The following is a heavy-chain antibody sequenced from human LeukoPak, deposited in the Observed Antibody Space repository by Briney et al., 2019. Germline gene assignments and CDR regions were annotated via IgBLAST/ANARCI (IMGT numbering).Heavy chain of an antibody. D-gene: IGHD5-18*01. J-gene: IGHJ4*02. CDR3: ARAPSGFTYGPGDH. V-gene: IGHV1-18*01. CDR2: ISTYDGDA. Sequence: GASVKVSCKASGYTFTSYAMHWVRQAPGQRLEWMGWISTYDGDANYAQQLQGRVTMTPDTSTITAYMELRSLRSDDTAVYYCARAPSGFTYGPGDHWGQGTLVTVSS. CDR1: GYTFTSYA.